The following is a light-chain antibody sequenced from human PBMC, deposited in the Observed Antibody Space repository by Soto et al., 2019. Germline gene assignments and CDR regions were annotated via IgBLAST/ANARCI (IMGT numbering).Light chain of an antibody. CDR1: QSVSRY. Sequence: AVTQSPATLSLSPGKRATLSGRASQSVSRYLAWYQQKPAQAPRLLIYDASSRATGIPARFSGSGCGTDFILTISSLETEDFAVFYCQQRNNWPMITFGQGTRLEI. V-gene: IGKV3-11*01. J-gene: IGKJ5*01. CDR3: QQRNNWPMIT. CDR2: DAS.